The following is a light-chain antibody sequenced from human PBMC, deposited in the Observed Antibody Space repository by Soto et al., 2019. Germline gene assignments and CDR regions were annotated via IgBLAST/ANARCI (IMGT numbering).Light chain of an antibody. J-gene: IGLJ2*01. Sequence: QSVLTQPPSASGAPGQRFTISCSGSSSDIGSNTVNWYQQLPGTAPKVLIQSNSHRPSGVPARFSGSKSGTSASLAISGLQSEDEADYYCAAWDDSLIGPVFGGGTKVTVL. CDR1: SSDIGSNT. V-gene: IGLV1-44*01. CDR2: SNS. CDR3: AAWDDSLIGPV.